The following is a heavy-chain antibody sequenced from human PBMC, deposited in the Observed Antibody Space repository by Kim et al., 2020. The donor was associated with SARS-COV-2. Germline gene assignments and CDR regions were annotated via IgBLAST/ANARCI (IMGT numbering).Heavy chain of an antibody. CDR1: GFTFSTYG. D-gene: IGHD2-21*02. V-gene: IGHV3-23*01. CDR2: TTGSGGTT. CDR3: ANPRGGVTDF. Sequence: GGSLRLSCAASGFTFSTYGMSWVRQAAGKGLEWVSGTTGSGGTTSYADSVKGRFTISRDNSKNTLYLQMNSLRAEDTAVYYCANPRGGVTDFWGQGTLVTVSS. J-gene: IGHJ4*02.